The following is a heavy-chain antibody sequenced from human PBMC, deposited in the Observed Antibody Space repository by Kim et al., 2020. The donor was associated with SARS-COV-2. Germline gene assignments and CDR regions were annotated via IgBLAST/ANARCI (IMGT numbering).Heavy chain of an antibody. D-gene: IGHD6-13*01. CDR2: IKQDGSEK. J-gene: IGHJ6*02. CDR1: GFTFSSYW. Sequence: GGSLRLSCAASGFTFSSYWMSWVRQAPGKGLEWVANIKQDGSEKYYVDSVKGRFTISRDNAKNSLYLQMNSLRAEDTAVYYCARREQQLAPSYYYYYGMDVWGQGTTVTVSS. CDR3: ARREQQLAPSYYYYYGMDV. V-gene: IGHV3-7*01.